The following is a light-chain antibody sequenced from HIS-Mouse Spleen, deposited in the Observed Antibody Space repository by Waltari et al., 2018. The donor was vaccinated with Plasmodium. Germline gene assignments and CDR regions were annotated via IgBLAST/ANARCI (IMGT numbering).Light chain of an antibody. CDR3: QQYNNWSFT. J-gene: IGKJ3*01. V-gene: IGKV3-15*01. CDR2: VAA. CDR1: QSVSSN. Sequence: DIVMTQSPATLSVSPGERATLSCRARQSVSSNLAWCQKKPGQAPMLLIYVAATRATCIPARFSGSGSGTEFTLTISSLQSEDFAVYYCQQYNNWSFTFGPGTKVDIK.